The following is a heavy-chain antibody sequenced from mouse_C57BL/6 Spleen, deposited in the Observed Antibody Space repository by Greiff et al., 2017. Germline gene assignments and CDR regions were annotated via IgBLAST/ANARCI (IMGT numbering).Heavy chain of an antibody. V-gene: IGHV1-50*01. CDR1: GYTFTSYW. D-gene: IGHD1-1*01. J-gene: IGHJ2*01. CDR2: IDPSDSYT. Sequence: QVQLQQSGAELVKPGASVKLSCKASGYTFTSYWMQWVKQRPGQGLEWIGEIDPSDSYTNYNQKFKGKATLTVDTSSSPAYMQLSSLTSEDSAVYYCARGNSPYYYGSSYFDYWGQGTTLTVSS. CDR3: ARGNSPYYYGSSYFDY.